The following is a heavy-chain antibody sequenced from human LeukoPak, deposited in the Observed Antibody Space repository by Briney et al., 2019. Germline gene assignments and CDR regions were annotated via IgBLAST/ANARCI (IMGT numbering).Heavy chain of an antibody. Sequence: SETPSLTCAVYGGSFSGYYWSWIRQPPGKGLEWIGEINHSGSTNYNPSLKSRVTISVDTSKNQFSLKLSSVTAADTAVYYCASSRDSGYPQPLDYWGQGTLVTVSS. CDR1: GGSFSGYY. V-gene: IGHV4-34*01. J-gene: IGHJ4*02. D-gene: IGHD5-12*01. CDR2: INHSGST. CDR3: ASSRDSGYPQPLDY.